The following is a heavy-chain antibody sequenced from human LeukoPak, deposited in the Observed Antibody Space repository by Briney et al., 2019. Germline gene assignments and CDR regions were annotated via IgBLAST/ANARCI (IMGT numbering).Heavy chain of an antibody. CDR3: AREACSGGRCYLFYGMDV. V-gene: IGHV3-21*01. J-gene: IGHJ6*02. D-gene: IGHD2-15*01. CDR1: GFTFNSYT. Sequence: GGSPRLSCAASGFTFNSYTMNWVRQAPGKGLEWVSSISTGSSYIYYADSMKGRFTISRDNAKNSLYLQMCSLRAEDTAVYYCAREACSGGRCYLFYGMDVWGQGTTVTVSS. CDR2: ISTGSSYI.